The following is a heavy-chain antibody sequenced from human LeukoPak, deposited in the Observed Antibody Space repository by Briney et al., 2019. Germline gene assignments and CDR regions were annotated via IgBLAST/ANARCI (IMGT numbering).Heavy chain of an antibody. V-gene: IGHV3-21*01. J-gene: IGHJ4*02. Sequence: GGSLRLSCAASGFTFSSYCMNRVRQAPGKGLEWVSSISSSSSYIYYADSVKGRFTISRDNAKNSLHLQMDSMRAEDTAVDYCGRVATVYRSAYWGQGTLVTVSS. CDR3: GRVATVYRSAY. CDR2: ISSSSSYI. D-gene: IGHD6-19*01. CDR1: GFTFSSYC.